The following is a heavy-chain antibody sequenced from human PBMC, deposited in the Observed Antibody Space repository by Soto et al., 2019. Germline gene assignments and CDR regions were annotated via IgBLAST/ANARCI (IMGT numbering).Heavy chain of an antibody. Sequence: QVQLVQSGAEEKKPGASVKVSCKASGYTFTNLAMHWVREAPGQRLEWMGWINAGNGNTKYPQKFQGRVTMTRDTSARTAYMELSRLRSEDTAVYYCTRGDYYDSRGYPVALDICGQGTMVIVSS. J-gene: IGHJ3*02. CDR3: TRGDYYDSRGYPVALDI. D-gene: IGHD3-22*01. V-gene: IGHV1-3*05. CDR1: GYTFTNLA. CDR2: INAGNGNT.